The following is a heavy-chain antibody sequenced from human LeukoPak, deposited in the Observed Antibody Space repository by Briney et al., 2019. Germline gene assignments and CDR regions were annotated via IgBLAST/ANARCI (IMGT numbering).Heavy chain of an antibody. CDR2: IYSGGST. D-gene: IGHD3-22*01. J-gene: IGHJ4*02. CDR3: ARAQYDSSGYYNY. CDR1: GFTVSSNY. V-gene: IGHV3-53*01. Sequence: PGGSLRLSCAASGFTVSSNYMSWVRQAPGKGLEWVSVIYSGGSTYYADSVRGRFTISRDDSKNTLYLQMNSLRAEDTAVYYCARAQYDSSGYYNYWGQGTLVTVSS.